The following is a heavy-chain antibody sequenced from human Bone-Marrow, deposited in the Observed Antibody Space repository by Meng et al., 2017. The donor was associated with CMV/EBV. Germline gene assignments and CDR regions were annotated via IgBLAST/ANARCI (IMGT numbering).Heavy chain of an antibody. CDR1: GFTFSSDS. CDR3: AKDRAVGATKTSYFDY. CDR2: ISSSSSYI. D-gene: IGHD1-26*01. V-gene: IGHV3-21*01. Sequence: GESLKISCAASGFTFSSDSMNWVRQAPGKGLEWVSSISSSSSYIYYADSVKGRFTISRDNSKNTLYLQMNSLRAEDTAVYYCAKDRAVGATKTSYFDYWGQGKLVNVAS. J-gene: IGHJ4*02.